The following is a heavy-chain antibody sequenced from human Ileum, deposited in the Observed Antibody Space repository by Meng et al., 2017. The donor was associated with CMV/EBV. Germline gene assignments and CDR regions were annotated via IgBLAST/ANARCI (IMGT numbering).Heavy chain of an antibody. CDR2: ISSNGGST. V-gene: IGHV3-64*02. Sequence: GESLKISCAASGFTFSSYAMHWVRQAPGKGLEYVSAISSNGGSTYYADSVKGRFTISRDNSKNTLYLQMGSLRAEDMAAYYCARLNWNYGAYYYYGMDVWGQGTTVTVSS. J-gene: IGHJ6*02. D-gene: IGHD1-7*01. CDR1: GFTFSSYA. CDR3: ARLNWNYGAYYYYGMDV.